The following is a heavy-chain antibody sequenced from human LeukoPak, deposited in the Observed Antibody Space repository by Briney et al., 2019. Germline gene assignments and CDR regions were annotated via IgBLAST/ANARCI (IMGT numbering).Heavy chain of an antibody. Sequence: SETLSLTCTVSGGSISNYYWSWIRQPAGKGLEWIGRIYTSGSTNYNPSLKSRVTMSVDTSKNQFSLKLSSVTAADTAVYYCARDRWTYYYDSSAYFDYWGQGTLVTVSS. D-gene: IGHD3-22*01. J-gene: IGHJ4*02. CDR2: IYTSGST. CDR1: GGSISNYY. V-gene: IGHV4-4*07. CDR3: ARDRWTYYYDSSAYFDY.